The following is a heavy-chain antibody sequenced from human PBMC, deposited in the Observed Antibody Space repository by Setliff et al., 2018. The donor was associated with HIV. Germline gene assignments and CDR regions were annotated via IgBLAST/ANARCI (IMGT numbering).Heavy chain of an antibody. CDR2: LYFGDSDP. J-gene: IGHJ4*02. CDR1: GSSFSTYW. V-gene: IGHV5-51*01. CDR3: ARGRGGYCGGGRYYNLPYFDS. Sequence: GESLKISCKTSGSSFSTYWVGWVRQMPGKGLEWLGILYFGDSDPKYNPSFEGQVTISADKSIKTAFLQWRSLKTSDTAIYYCARGRGGYCGGGRYYNLPYFDSWGQGTLVTVSS. D-gene: IGHD2-15*01.